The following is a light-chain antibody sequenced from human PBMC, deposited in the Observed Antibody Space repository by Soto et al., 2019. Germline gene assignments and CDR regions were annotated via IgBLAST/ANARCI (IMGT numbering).Light chain of an antibody. CDR3: QQYDNWPLT. CDR1: QSVDSN. J-gene: IGKJ4*01. Sequence: EKVMTHSPATLSVSTGERAPLSCRASQSVDSNLAWYQQKPGQAPRLLIFGASTRATGIPARFSGSGSGTDFTLTISSLQSEDFGVYFCQQYDNWPLTFGGGTKVDIK. V-gene: IGKV3D-15*01. CDR2: GAS.